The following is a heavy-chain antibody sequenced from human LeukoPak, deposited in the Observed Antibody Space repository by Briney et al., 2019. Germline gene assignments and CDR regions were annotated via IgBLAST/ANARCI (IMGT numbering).Heavy chain of an antibody. V-gene: IGHV4-39*01. D-gene: IGHD3-22*01. Sequence: PSQTLSLTCTVSGGSISSSSYYWGWIRQPPGKGLEWIGSIYYSGSTYYNPSLKSRVTISVDTSKNQFSLKLSSVTAADTAVYYCASPYYYDSSGYQTWGQGTLVTVSS. CDR3: ASPYYYDSSGYQT. CDR1: GGSISSSSYY. J-gene: IGHJ5*02. CDR2: IYYSGST.